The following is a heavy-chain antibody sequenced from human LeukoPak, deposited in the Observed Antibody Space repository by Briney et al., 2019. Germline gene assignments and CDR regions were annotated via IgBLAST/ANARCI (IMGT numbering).Heavy chain of an antibody. CDR3: ARDLARPGYYYYYGMDV. J-gene: IGHJ6*02. CDR2: ISSSSSYI. Sequence: GGSLRLSCAASGFTFSSYSMNWVRQAPGKGLEWASSISSSSSYIYYADSVKGRFTISRDNAKNSLYLQMNSLRAEDTAVYYCARDLARPGYYYYYGMDVWGQGTTVTVSS. D-gene: IGHD3-10*01. CDR1: GFTFSSYS. V-gene: IGHV3-21*01.